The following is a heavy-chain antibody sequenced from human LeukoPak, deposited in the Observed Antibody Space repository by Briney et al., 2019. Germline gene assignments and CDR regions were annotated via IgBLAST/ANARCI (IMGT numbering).Heavy chain of an antibody. V-gene: IGHV3-23*01. Sequence: GGSLRLSCAASGFTFSSYAMSWVRQAPGKGLEWVSAISGSGGSTYYADSVKGRFTISRDNSKNTLYLQMNSLRAEDTAVYYCAKVSGDAPLYYYYYMDVWGKGTTVTVSS. CDR2: ISGSGGST. CDR3: AKVSGDAPLYYYYYMDV. CDR1: GFTFSSYA. D-gene: IGHD7-27*01. J-gene: IGHJ6*03.